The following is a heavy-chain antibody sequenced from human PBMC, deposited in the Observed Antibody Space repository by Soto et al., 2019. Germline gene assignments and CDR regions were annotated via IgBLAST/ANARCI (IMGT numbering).Heavy chain of an antibody. CDR3: ARDKITGLFDY. Sequence: SETLSLTCAISGDSVSSNSATWNWIRHSPSRGLEWLGRTYYRSKWHNEYALSVKSRMTINPDTSKNQFSLQLNSVTPEDTAVWYCARDKITGLFDYWGQGTLVTVSS. J-gene: IGHJ4*02. V-gene: IGHV6-1*01. CDR2: TYYRSKWHN. CDR1: GDSVSSNSAT. D-gene: IGHD2-8*02.